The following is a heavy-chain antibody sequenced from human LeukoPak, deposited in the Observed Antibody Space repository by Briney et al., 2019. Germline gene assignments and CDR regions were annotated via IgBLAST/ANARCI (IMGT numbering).Heavy chain of an antibody. CDR3: AKGHYDSSGYSNWFDP. V-gene: IGHV3-23*01. CDR1: GFTFSNYA. Sequence: GGFLRLSCAASGFTFSNYAMSWVRQAPGKGLEWVSAISGSGGGTYYADSVKGRFTISRDNSKNTLYLQMSSLRAEDTAVYYCAKGHYDSSGYSNWFDPWGQGTLVTVSS. CDR2: ISGSGGGT. J-gene: IGHJ5*02. D-gene: IGHD3-22*01.